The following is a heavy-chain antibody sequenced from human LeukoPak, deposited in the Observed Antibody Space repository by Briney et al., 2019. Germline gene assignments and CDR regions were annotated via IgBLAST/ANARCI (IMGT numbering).Heavy chain of an antibody. CDR1: GSTFSSYW. J-gene: IGHJ4*02. D-gene: IGHD6-13*01. V-gene: IGHV3-7*01. CDR3: AREPFTAAGTDY. CDR2: IKQDGSEK. Sequence: GGSLRLSCTASGSTFSSYWMSWVRQAPGKGLEWVANIKQDGSEKYYVDSVKGRFTISRDNAKNSLYLQMNSLRVEDTAVYHCAREPFTAAGTDYWGQGTLVTVSS.